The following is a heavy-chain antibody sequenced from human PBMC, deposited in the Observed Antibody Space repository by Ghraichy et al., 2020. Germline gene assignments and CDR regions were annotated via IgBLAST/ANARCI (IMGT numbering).Heavy chain of an antibody. V-gene: IGHV4-59*01. Sequence: SETLSLTCTVSGGSISSYYWSWIRQPPGKGLEWIGYIYHSGSTDYNPSLKSRVTISVDTSKNQFSLKLSSVTAADTAVYYCARVGCSSTSCWFDPWGQGTLVTVSS. D-gene: IGHD2-2*01. CDR1: GGSISSYY. J-gene: IGHJ5*02. CDR3: ARVGCSSTSCWFDP. CDR2: IYHSGST.